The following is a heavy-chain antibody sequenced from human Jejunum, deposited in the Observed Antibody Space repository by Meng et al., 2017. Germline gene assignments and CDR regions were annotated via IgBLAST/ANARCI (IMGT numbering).Heavy chain of an antibody. D-gene: IGHD3-10*01. Sequence: GESLKISCAASGFSFSDHSMNWVRQAPGKGLEWVSSISSCSTIYYADSVQGRFTISRDNAKNSLYLQMNSLRAEDTAVYYCAKKDKVRGVTAGSWGQGTLVTVSS. J-gene: IGHJ4*02. CDR1: GFSFSDHS. CDR3: AKKDKVRGVTAGS. V-gene: IGHV3-69-1*02. CDR2: ISSCSTI.